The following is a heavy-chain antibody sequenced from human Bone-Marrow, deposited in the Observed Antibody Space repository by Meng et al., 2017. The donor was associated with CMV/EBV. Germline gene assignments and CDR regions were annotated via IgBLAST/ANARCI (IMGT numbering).Heavy chain of an antibody. J-gene: IGHJ6*02. V-gene: IGHV1-18*01. CDR1: GYTFTSYG. CDR3: ARFIGYCSSTSCYTLYYYYGMDV. Sequence: ASVKVSCKASGYTFTSYGISWVRQAPGQGLEWMGWISAYNGNTNYAQKLQGRVTMTTDTSTSTAYMELRSLRSDDTAVYYCARFIGYCSSTSCYTLYYYYGMDVWGQGTMVTVSS. CDR2: ISAYNGNT. D-gene: IGHD2-2*02.